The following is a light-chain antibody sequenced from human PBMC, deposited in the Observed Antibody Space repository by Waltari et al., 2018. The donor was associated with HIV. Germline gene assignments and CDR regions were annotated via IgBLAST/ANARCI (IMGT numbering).Light chain of an antibody. CDR1: TSAFGLYDS. J-gene: IGLJ2*01. Sequence: QSALTQPASVSGSPGQSVTISCTRTTSAFGLYDSVSWYQQHPCNVPKVFIYEVTRRPSGVPHRFSGSRSGNTASLTISGLQAEDEAFYYCSTHTTNDTLIFGGGTKLTVL. CDR2: EVT. CDR3: STHTTNDTLI. V-gene: IGLV2-14*03.